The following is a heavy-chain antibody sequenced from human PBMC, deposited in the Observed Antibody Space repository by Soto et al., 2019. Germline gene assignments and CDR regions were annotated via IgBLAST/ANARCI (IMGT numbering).Heavy chain of an antibody. CDR1: GGSISSGGYY. J-gene: IGHJ4*02. CDR2: IYYSGST. Sequence: KPSETLSLTCTVSGGSISSGGYYWSWIRQHPGKGLEWIGYIYYSGSTYYNPSLKSRVTISVDTSKNQFSLKLSSVTAADTAVYYCARVYDSSGYFPYFDYWGQGTLVTVSS. D-gene: IGHD3-22*01. CDR3: ARVYDSSGYFPYFDY. V-gene: IGHV4-31*03.